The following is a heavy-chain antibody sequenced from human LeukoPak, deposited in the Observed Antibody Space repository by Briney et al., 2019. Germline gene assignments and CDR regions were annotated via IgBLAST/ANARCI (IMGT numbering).Heavy chain of an antibody. CDR3: AELGITMIGGV. V-gene: IGHV3-21*01. CDR2: ISSSSSYI. J-gene: IGHJ6*04. Sequence: PGGSLRLSCAASGFTFSRYSMNWVRQAPGKGLEWVSSISSSSSYIYYADSMKGRFTISRDNAKNSLYLQVNSLRAEDTAVYSCAELGITMIGGVWGKGTTVTISS. CDR1: GFTFSRYS. D-gene: IGHD3-10*02.